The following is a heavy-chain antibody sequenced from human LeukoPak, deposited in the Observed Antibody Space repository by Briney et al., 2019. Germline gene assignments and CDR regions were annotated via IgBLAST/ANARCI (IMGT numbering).Heavy chain of an antibody. V-gene: IGHV3-23*01. D-gene: IGHD6-19*01. J-gene: IGHJ6*02. CDR1: GFTFSSYA. Sequence: PGGSLRLSCAASGFTFSSYAMSWVRQAPGKGLEWVSAISGSGGSTYYADSVKGRFTISRDNSKNTLYLQMNSLRAEDAAVYYCAKEWAVAGTEGMDVWGQGTTVTVSS. CDR2: ISGSGGST. CDR3: AKEWAVAGTEGMDV.